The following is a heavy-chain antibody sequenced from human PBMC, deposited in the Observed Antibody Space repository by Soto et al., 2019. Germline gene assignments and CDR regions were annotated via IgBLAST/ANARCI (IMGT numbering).Heavy chain of an antibody. V-gene: IGHV4-59*01. CDR2: MFSSGTT. CDR3: ATPNMWYGKIQE. D-gene: IGHD2-15*01. Sequence: QVQLQESGPGLVKPSETLSLTCTVAGASMNGNYWTWVRQPPGKGLEWIRNMFSSGTTNYNPSIKSRVTMSLETCVNHFSLRLSSVTTADTAVYYGATPNMWYGKIQEWGRGTLVTVSS. J-gene: IGHJ1*01. CDR1: GASMNGNY.